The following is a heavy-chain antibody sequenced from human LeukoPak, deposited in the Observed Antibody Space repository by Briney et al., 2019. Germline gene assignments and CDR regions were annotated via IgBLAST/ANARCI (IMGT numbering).Heavy chain of an antibody. CDR1: GGSISSYY. Sequence: SETLSLTCTVSGGSISSYYWSWIRQPPGKGLEWIGYIYYSGSTNYSPSLKSRVTISVDTSKNQFSLKLSSVTAADTAVYYCARVSRVAPYYFDYWGQGTLVTVSS. CDR2: IYYSGST. J-gene: IGHJ4*02. CDR3: ARVSRVAPYYFDY. D-gene: IGHD5-12*01. V-gene: IGHV4-59*01.